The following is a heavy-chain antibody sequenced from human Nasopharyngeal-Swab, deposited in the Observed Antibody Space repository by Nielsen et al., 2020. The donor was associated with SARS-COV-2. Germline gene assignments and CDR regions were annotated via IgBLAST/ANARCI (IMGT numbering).Heavy chain of an antibody. D-gene: IGHD3-10*01. V-gene: IGHV1-58*01. J-gene: IGHJ6*02. Sequence: SVKVSCKASGFTFTSSAVQWVRQARGQRLEWIGWIVVGSGNTNYVQKFQERVTITRDMSTSTAYMELSSLRSEDTAVYYCAADLGEFYYYYGMDVWGQGTTVTVSS. CDR1: GFTFTSSA. CDR3: AADLGEFYYYYGMDV. CDR2: IVVGSGNT.